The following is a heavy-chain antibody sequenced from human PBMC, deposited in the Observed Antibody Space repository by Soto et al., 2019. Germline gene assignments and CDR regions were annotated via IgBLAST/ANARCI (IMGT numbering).Heavy chain of an antibody. CDR2: INHSGST. CDR3: ARPGRYSSSRYWFDP. Sequence: SETLSLTCAVYGGSFSGYYWSWIRQPPGKGLEWIGEINHSGSTNYNPSLKSRVTISVDTSKNQFSLKLSSVTAADTAVYYCARPGRYSSSRYWFDPRGQGTLVTVSS. CDR1: GGSFSGYY. D-gene: IGHD6-6*01. J-gene: IGHJ5*02. V-gene: IGHV4-34*01.